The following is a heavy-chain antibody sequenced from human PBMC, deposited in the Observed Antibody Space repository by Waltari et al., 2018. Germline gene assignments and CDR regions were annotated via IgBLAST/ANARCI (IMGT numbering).Heavy chain of an antibody. CDR3: ATYLRSSGSYSLIY. CDR2: RNSNSGGK. CDR1: GYPFTDYY. V-gene: IGHV1-2*02. Sequence: QVQLVQSGAEVKQPGASVKVSCKASGYPFTDYYMHWVRQAPGQGLEWVGWRNSNSGGKNYAQKFQGRVTLTRDTSITTAYMELSSLRSDDTAVYYCATYLRSSGSYSLIYWGQGTLVTVSS. D-gene: IGHD1-26*01. J-gene: IGHJ4*02.